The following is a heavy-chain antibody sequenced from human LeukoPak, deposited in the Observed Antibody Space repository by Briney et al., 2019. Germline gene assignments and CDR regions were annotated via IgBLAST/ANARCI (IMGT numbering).Heavy chain of an antibody. V-gene: IGHV4-38-2*01. Sequence: PSETLSLTCAVSGYSISSGYYWGWIRQPPGKGLGWIGSIYHSGSTYYNPSLKSRVTISVDTSKNQFSLKLSSVTAADTAVYYCASSYDFWSGYDFDYWGQGTLVTVSS. CDR2: IYHSGST. D-gene: IGHD3-3*01. CDR3: ASSYDFWSGYDFDY. CDR1: GYSISSGYY. J-gene: IGHJ4*02.